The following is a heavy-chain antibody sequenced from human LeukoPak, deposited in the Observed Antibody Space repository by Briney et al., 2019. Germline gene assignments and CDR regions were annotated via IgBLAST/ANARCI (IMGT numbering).Heavy chain of an antibody. J-gene: IGHJ6*02. D-gene: IGHD3-3*01. CDR1: GGSISSSNW. CDR2: IYHSGST. V-gene: IGHV4-4*02. Sequence: SSETLSLTCAVSGGSISSSNWWSWVRQPPGKGLEWIGEIYHSGSTNYNPSLKSRVTISVDKSKNQFSLKLSSVTAADTAVYYCARVPFWSGYPGYYYGMDVWGQGTTVTVSS. CDR3: ARVPFWSGYPGYYYGMDV.